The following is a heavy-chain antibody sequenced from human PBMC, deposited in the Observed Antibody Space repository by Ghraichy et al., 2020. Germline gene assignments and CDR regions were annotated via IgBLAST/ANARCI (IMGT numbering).Heavy chain of an antibody. D-gene: IGHD3-16*01. CDR2: IAFDGTNL. V-gene: IGHV3-30*01. CDR3: GRERWGGRTWAEYVQD. Sequence: GALRLSCAASGSTFRSYSIHWVRPAPGKGLQWVAVIAFDGTNLYYADSVKGRFTMSRDNSKNTLYLQMNDLRLDDTDVYYCGRERWGGRTWAEYVQDWGQGTLVTVSS. J-gene: IGHJ1*01. CDR1: GSTFRSYS.